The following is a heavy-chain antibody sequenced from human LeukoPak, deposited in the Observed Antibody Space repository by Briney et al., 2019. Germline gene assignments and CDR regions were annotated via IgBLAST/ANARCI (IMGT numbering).Heavy chain of an antibody. V-gene: IGHV4-30-4*08. Sequence: SQTLSLTCTVSGGSISSGSYYWSWIRQPAGKGLEWIGYIYYSGSAYYNPSLKSRVTISVDTSKNQFSLKLSPVTAADTAVYYCARDPHYHDRSGSFVWGQGTMVTVSS. CDR2: IYYSGSA. CDR1: GGSISSGSYY. D-gene: IGHD3-22*01. CDR3: ARDPHYHDRSGSFV. J-gene: IGHJ3*01.